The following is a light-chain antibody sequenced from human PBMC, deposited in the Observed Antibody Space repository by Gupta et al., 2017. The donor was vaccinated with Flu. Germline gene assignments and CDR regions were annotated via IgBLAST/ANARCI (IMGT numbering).Light chain of an antibody. J-gene: IGLJ2*01. CDR2: EGS. V-gene: IGLV2-23*01. CDR1: SSDVGSYNL. Sequence: QSALTQPASVAGSPGQSISISCTGTSSDVGSYNLVSWYQQRPGKAPKLMIYEGSKRPSGVSNRFSGSKSGNTAPLTISGLQAEDEADYYCCSYAGSSTFVFGGGTKLTVL. CDR3: CSYAGSSTFV.